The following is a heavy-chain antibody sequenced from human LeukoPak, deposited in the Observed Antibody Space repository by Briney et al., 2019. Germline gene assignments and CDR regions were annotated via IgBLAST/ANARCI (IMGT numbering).Heavy chain of an antibody. D-gene: IGHD3-10*01. CDR1: GFTFSHFA. CDR3: VRGSKIRGVIPEGEFDY. Sequence: GGSLRLSCEASGFTFSHFAIHWVRQAPGKGLEWVAVISYDGKKNYYADSVKGRFTLSRDDSQNTVYLQMNSLRDDDTALYYCVRGSKIRGVIPEGEFDYWGQGTLVTVSS. J-gene: IGHJ4*02. V-gene: IGHV3-30*04. CDR2: ISYDGKKN.